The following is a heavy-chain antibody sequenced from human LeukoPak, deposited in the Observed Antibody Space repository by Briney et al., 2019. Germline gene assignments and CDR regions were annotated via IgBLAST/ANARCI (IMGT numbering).Heavy chain of an antibody. V-gene: IGHV1-46*03. J-gene: IGHJ4*02. CDR1: GYTFTSYY. CDR3: ARDKVQTYYYDSSGCYYTLLAFDY. Sequence: ASVKVSCKASGYTFTSYYMHWVRQAPGQGLEWMGIINPSGGSTSYAQKFQGRVTMTKDTSTSTVYMELSSLRSEDTAVYYCARDKVQTYYYDSSGCYYTLLAFDYWGQGTLVTVSS. D-gene: IGHD3-22*01. CDR2: INPSGGST.